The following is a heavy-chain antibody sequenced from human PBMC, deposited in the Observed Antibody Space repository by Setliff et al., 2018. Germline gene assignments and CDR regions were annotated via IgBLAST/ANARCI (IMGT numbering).Heavy chain of an antibody. CDR1: GYIFTNYW. V-gene: IGHV5-51*01. CDR2: IYPGDSDT. Sequence: GESLKISCKDSGYIFTNYWIGWVRQMPGKGLEWMGIIYPGDSDTRYSPSFQGQVTLSADTSIATAYLHWTSLKASDTAMYYCARSGNQVGGDYWGQGTLVTVSS. CDR3: ARSGNQVGGDY. D-gene: IGHD1-26*01. J-gene: IGHJ4*02.